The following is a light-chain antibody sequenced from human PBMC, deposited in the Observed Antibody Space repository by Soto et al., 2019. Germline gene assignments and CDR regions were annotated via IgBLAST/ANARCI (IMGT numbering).Light chain of an antibody. V-gene: IGKV1-39*01. Sequence: DIQMTQSPSSLSAAVGDRVTITCRARQTIITSLSWYQQRPGKAPNLLIYLTSSLQSGVPSRFSGSGSGTDFTLTINNLQFEDFATYYCQQSFSTPYSFGQGTKLEIQ. CDR1: QTIITS. J-gene: IGKJ2*03. CDR2: LTS. CDR3: QQSFSTPYS.